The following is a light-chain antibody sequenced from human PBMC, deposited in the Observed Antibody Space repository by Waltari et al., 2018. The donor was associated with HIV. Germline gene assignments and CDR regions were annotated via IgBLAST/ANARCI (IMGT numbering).Light chain of an antibody. V-gene: IGKV1-NL1*01. CDR3: QQYDSGPRGIT. CDR2: GGY. Sequence: DVRMTQFPSSLSASVGDRVTITCRAPQDIGNSVSWYQQRPGKVPKLLVYGGYIRHRGVASRFTGSGSGTEYTLTISSLQPEDFATYFCQQYDSGPRGITFGQGTMLEIK. CDR1: QDIGNS. J-gene: IGKJ2*01.